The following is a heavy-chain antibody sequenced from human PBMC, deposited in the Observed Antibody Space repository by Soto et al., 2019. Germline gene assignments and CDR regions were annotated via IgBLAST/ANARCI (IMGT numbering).Heavy chain of an antibody. J-gene: IGHJ6*02. CDR2: IIPIFGTA. CDR1: GGTFSSYA. CDR3: ARVLTIRGGNYDYYGMDV. V-gene: IGHV1-69*12. D-gene: IGHD3-9*01. Sequence: QVQLVQSGAEVKKPGSSVKVSCKASGGTFSSYAISWVRQAPGQGLEWMGGIIPIFGTANYAQKFQGRVTITADECTSTAYMELSSLRSEDTAVYYCARVLTIRGGNYDYYGMDVWGQGTTVTVSS.